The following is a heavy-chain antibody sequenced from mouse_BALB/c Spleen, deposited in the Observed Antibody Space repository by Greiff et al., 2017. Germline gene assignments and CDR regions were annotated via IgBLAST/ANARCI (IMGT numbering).Heavy chain of an antibody. D-gene: IGHD2-4*01. V-gene: IGHV5-17*02. CDR2: ISSGSSTI. CDR3: ARSDYDYDYAMDY. CDR1: GFTFSSFG. Sequence: EVKLMESGGGLVQPGGSRKLSCAASGFTFSSFGMHWVRQAPEKGLEWVAYISSGSSTIYYADTVKGRFTISRDNPKNTLFLQMTSLRSEDTAMYYCARSDYDYDYAMDYWGQGTSVTVSS. J-gene: IGHJ4*01.